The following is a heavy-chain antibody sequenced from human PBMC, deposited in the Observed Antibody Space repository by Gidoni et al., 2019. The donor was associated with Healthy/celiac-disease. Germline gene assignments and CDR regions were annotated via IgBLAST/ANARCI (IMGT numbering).Heavy chain of an antibody. Sequence: QVTLKESGPVLVKPTETLTLTCTVSGFSLSNARMGVSWTRQPPGKALEWLAHIFPNDEKSYSTSLKSRLTISKDTSKSQVVLTMTNMDPVDTATYYCARDTYYYDSSGYRSWALDYWGQGTLVTVSS. J-gene: IGHJ4*02. D-gene: IGHD3-22*01. CDR3: ARDTYYYDSSGYRSWALDY. V-gene: IGHV2-26*01. CDR1: GFSLSNARMG. CDR2: IFPNDEK.